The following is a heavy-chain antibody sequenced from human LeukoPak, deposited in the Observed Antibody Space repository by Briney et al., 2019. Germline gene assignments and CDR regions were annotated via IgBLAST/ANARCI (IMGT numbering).Heavy chain of an antibody. Sequence: SETLSLTCAVYGGSFSGYYWRWVRQPAGKGLEWIGRIYTSGRTNYNPSLKSRVTMSVDTSKNQFSLKLTSVTAADTAVYYCARDQGEGNTSGWYWYFDLWGRGTLLTVSS. CDR2: IYTSGRT. V-gene: IGHV4-4*07. CDR1: GGSFSGYY. CDR3: ARDQGEGNTSGWYWYFDL. D-gene: IGHD6-19*01. J-gene: IGHJ2*01.